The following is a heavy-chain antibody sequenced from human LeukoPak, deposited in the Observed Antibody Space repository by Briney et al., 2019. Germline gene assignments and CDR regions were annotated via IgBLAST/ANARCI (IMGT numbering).Heavy chain of an antibody. V-gene: IGHV4-59*01. D-gene: IGHD1-26*01. Sequence: PSETLSLTCTVSGGSIGSYYWSWIRQPPGKGLEWIGYIYDSGSTNYNPSLKSRVTISVDTSKNQFSLKLSSVTAADTAVFYCASPTTADAFDIWGQGTMVTVSS. CDR3: ASPTTADAFDI. CDR2: IYDSGST. J-gene: IGHJ3*02. CDR1: GGSIGSYY.